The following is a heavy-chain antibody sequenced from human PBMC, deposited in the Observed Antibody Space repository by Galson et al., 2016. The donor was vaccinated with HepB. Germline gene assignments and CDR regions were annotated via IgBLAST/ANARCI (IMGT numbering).Heavy chain of an antibody. Sequence: SLRLSCAASGFTFSNYDMDWVRQAPGKGLEWISYITTSSGGINYADSVKGRFTISRDNAKNSLTLQMNSLRDEDTAVYYWARDAYGDKRGDYWGQGTLVTVSS. J-gene: IGHJ4*02. D-gene: IGHD4-17*01. CDR1: GFTFSNYD. CDR3: ARDAYGDKRGDY. V-gene: IGHV3-48*02. CDR2: ITTSSGGI.